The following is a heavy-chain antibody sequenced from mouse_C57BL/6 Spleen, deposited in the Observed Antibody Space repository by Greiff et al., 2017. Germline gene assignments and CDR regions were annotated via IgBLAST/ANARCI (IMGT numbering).Heavy chain of an antibody. CDR3: ARSRYDYGSFDY. V-gene: IGHV1-64*01. CDR1: GYTFTSYW. D-gene: IGHD2-4*01. Sequence: QVQLQQPGAELVKPGASVKLSCKASGYTFTSYWMHWVKQRPGQGLEWIGMIHPNSGSTNYNEKFKSKATLTVDKSSSTAYMQVSSLTSEDSAVYYCARSRYDYGSFDYWGQGTTLTVSS. J-gene: IGHJ2*01. CDR2: IHPNSGST.